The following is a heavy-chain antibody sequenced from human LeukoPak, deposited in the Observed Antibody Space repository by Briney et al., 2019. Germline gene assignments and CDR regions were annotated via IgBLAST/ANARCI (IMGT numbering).Heavy chain of an antibody. Sequence: GGSLRLSCAASGITFSNAWMSWVRQAPGKGLEWVGRIKSKTDGETTDYAAPVKVRFTIARDDSKNTLYLQMNSLKTVDTAVYYCITDPGDYGVYWGQGTLVTVSS. V-gene: IGHV3-15*01. J-gene: IGHJ4*02. D-gene: IGHD4-17*01. CDR1: GITFSNAW. CDR3: ITDPGDYGVY. CDR2: IKSKTDGETT.